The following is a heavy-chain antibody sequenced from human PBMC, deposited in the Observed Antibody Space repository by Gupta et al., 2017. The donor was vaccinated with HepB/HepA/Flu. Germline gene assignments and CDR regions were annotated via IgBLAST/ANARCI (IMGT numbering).Heavy chain of an antibody. Sequence: EVQLVESGGGLVKPGGALCLSCEAAGFTFSSYSLNWLRQDPGKGLEGVSSISSSSSYIYYADSVKGRFTISRDNAKNSLYLQMNSLRAEDTAVYYCARSVGGGYCSGGSCYFDYWGQGTLVTVSS. CDR2: ISSSSSYI. D-gene: IGHD2-15*01. CDR3: ARSVGGGYCSGGSCYFDY. CDR1: GFTFSSYS. V-gene: IGHV3-21*01. J-gene: IGHJ4*02.